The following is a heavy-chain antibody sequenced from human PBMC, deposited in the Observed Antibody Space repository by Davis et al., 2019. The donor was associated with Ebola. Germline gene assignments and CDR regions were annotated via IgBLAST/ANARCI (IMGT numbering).Heavy chain of an antibody. CDR2: IYRDGRM. CDR3: ARGVAAAPNWFDP. D-gene: IGHD6-13*01. J-gene: IGHJ5*02. CDR1: GFIVSDKY. V-gene: IGHV3-66*01. Sequence: GESLKISCAASGFIVSDKYMSWVRQAPGKGLEWVSVIYRDGRMYHADSVKGRFTISRDNAKNSLYLQMNSLRAEDTAVYYCARGVAAAPNWFDPWGQGTLVTVSS.